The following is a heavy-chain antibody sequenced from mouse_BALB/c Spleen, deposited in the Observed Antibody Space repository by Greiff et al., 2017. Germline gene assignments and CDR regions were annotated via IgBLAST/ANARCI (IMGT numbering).Heavy chain of an antibody. D-gene: IGHD1-1*01. CDR2: ISSGGGT. CDR1: GFTFSSYA. V-gene: IGHV5-6-5*01. CDR3: ARAPVVAPYAMDY. J-gene: IGHJ4*01. Sequence: EAQLVESGGGLVKPGGSLKLSCAASGFTFSSYAMSWVRQTPEKRLEWVASISSGGGTYYPDSVKGRFTISRDNARNILYLQMSSLRSEDTAMYYCARAPVVAPYAMDYWGQGTSVTVSS.